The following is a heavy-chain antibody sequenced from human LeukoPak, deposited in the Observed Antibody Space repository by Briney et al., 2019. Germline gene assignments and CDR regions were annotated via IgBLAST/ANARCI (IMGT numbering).Heavy chain of an antibody. V-gene: IGHV4-31*03. CDR2: IYHSGNT. D-gene: IGHD2-15*01. J-gene: IGHJ4*02. CDR3: ARGDSGGSDY. CDR1: GDSISNGGSISNGGHY. Sequence: SETLSLTCTVSGDSISNGGSISNGGHYWSWIRQFPGKGLEWIGYIYHSGNTYYNPSLESRVTISVDKSKNQFSLKLSSVTGADTAVYYCARGDSGGSDYWGQGTLVTVSS.